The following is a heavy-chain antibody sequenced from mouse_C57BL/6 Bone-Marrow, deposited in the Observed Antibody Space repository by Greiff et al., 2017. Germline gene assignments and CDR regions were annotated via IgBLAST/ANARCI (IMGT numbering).Heavy chain of an antibody. CDR1: GYTFTSYW. CDR3: ARSGYYGSSYLFAY. V-gene: IGHV1-55*01. Sequence: VQLQQPGAELVKPGASVKMSCKASGYTFTSYWITWVKQRPGQGLEWIGVIYPGSGSTNYNEKFKSKATLTVDTSSSTAYMHLSSLTSEASAVYFCARSGYYGSSYLFAYWGQGTLVTVSS. D-gene: IGHD1-1*01. CDR2: IYPGSGST. J-gene: IGHJ3*01.